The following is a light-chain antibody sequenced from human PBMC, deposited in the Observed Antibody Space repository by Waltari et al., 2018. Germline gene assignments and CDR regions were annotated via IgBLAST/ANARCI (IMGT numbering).Light chain of an antibody. CDR2: KTS. CDR1: QSISNW. J-gene: IGKJ4*01. CDR3: QQYNVYSLT. Sequence: DIQMTQSPSTLSASVGDRVTITCRASQSISNWLAWYQQKPGKAPKFLIYKTSNLESGVPSRFSGSGSVTEFTLTISSLQPDDFATYYCQQYNVYSLTFGGGTKVEIK. V-gene: IGKV1-5*03.